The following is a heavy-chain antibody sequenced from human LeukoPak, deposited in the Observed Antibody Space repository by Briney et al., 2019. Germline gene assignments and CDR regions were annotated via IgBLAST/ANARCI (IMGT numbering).Heavy chain of an antibody. CDR3: ASWSSSWYPFDY. CDR1: GFTVSSNY. Sequence: GGSLRLSCAASGFTVSSNYMSWVRQAPGKGLEWVSVIYSGGSTYYADSVKGRFTISRDNSKNTLYLQMNSLRAEDTAVHYCASWSSSWYPFDYWGQGTLVTVSS. V-gene: IGHV3-66*02. J-gene: IGHJ4*02. D-gene: IGHD6-13*01. CDR2: IYSGGST.